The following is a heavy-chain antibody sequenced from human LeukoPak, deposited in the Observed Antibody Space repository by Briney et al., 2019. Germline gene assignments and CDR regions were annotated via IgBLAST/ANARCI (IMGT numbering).Heavy chain of an antibody. Sequence: ASVKVSCKTSGYTFTNYGISWVRQAPGQGLEWMGWISAYNGNTNYAQKLQGRVTMTTDTSTSTAYMELRSLRSDDTAVYYCARESYSSSWSFGYYYYYMDVWGKGTTVTVSS. V-gene: IGHV1-18*01. CDR2: ISAYNGNT. D-gene: IGHD6-13*01. J-gene: IGHJ6*03. CDR1: GYTFTNYG. CDR3: ARESYSSSWSFGYYYYYMDV.